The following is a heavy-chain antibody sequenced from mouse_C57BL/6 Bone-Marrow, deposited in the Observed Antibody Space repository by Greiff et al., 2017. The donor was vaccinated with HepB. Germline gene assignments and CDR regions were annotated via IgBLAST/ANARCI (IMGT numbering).Heavy chain of an antibody. D-gene: IGHD2-3*01. CDR3: ARRGLLEAMDY. CDR1: GFTFSDYY. CDR2: ISNGGGST. Sequence: EVKVEESGGGLVQPGGSLKLSCAASGFTFSDYYMYWVRQTPEKRLEWVAYISNGGGSTYYPDTVKGRCTISRDNAKNTLYLQMSRLKSEDTAMYYCARRGLLEAMDYWGQGTSVTVSS. V-gene: IGHV5-12*01. J-gene: IGHJ4*01.